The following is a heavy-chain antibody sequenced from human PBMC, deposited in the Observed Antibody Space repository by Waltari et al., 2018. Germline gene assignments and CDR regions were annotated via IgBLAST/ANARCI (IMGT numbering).Heavy chain of an antibody. Sequence: QVQLQESGPGLVKPSETLSLTCAVSGYSISSGYYWGWIRQPPGKGLGWIGSIYHSGSTYYNPALKSRVTISVDTSKNQCSLKLSSVTAADTAVYYCAGPFGSSSLDYWGQGTLVTVSS. J-gene: IGHJ4*02. V-gene: IGHV4-38-2*01. CDR1: GYSISSGYY. D-gene: IGHD6-13*01. CDR3: AGPFGSSSLDY. CDR2: IYHSGST.